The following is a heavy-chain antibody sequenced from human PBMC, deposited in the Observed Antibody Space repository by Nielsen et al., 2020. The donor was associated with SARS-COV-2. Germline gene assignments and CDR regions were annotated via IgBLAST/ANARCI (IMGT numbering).Heavy chain of an antibody. CDR3: ARAASSGWYNDDDP. J-gene: IGHJ5*02. Sequence: SETLSLTCTVSGGSIRTYYWSWIRQPAGKGLEWIGRISTSGSTNYNPSLKSRVTMSVDTSKNQLSLKLSSVTAADTAVYYCARAASSGWYNDDDPWGQGTLVTVSS. CDR1: GGSIRTYY. D-gene: IGHD6-19*01. CDR2: ISTSGST. V-gene: IGHV4-4*07.